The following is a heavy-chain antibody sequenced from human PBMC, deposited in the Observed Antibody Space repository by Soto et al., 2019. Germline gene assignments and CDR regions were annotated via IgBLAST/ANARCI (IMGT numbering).Heavy chain of an antibody. Sequence: EVQLVESGGGLVQPGGSLRLSCAASGFNFRNDDMLWVRQGKGKGLEWVSAIGSAGDTYYSASVKGRFTISRENTKNFLFLQMNSLRAGDTAVYYCARGGYSSGFYHYAMDVWGQGTAVTVSS. V-gene: IGHV3-13*01. CDR3: ARGGYSSGFYHYAMDV. CDR1: GFNFRNDD. J-gene: IGHJ6*02. CDR2: IGSAGDT. D-gene: IGHD6-19*01.